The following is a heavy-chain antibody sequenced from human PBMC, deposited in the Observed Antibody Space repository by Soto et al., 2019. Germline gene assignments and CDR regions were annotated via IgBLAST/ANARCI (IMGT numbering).Heavy chain of an antibody. Sequence: PSETLSLTCAVYGGSFSGYYWSWIRQPPGKGLEWIGEINHSGSTNYNPSLKSRVTISVDTSKNQFSLKLSSVTAADTAVYYCARGSDCSGGSRYSEYYGMDVWGQGTTVTVSS. CDR2: INHSGST. V-gene: IGHV4-34*01. CDR3: ARGSDCSGGSRYSEYYGMDV. D-gene: IGHD2-15*01. J-gene: IGHJ6*02. CDR1: GGSFSGYY.